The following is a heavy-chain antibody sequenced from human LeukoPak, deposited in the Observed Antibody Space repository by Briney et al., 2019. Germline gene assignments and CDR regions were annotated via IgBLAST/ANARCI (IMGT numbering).Heavy chain of an antibody. CDR1: GFTFSSYW. CDR3: ARAPSSTNVLYYYSYHMDV. V-gene: IGHV3-74*01. D-gene: IGHD2-2*01. J-gene: IGHJ6*03. Sequence: GGSLRLSCAASGFTFSSYWMHWVRQAPGKGLVWVSHINSDGSTTGYADSVKGRFTISRDNAKNTLYLQTNSLRAEDTAVYYCARAPSSTNVLYYYSYHMDVWGKGTTVTVSS. CDR2: INSDGSTT.